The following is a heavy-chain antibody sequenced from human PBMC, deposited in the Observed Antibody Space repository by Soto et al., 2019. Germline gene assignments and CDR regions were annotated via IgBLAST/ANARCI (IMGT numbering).Heavy chain of an antibody. D-gene: IGHD2-2*01. CDR2: IGSSSNYI. J-gene: IGHJ6*02. CDR1: GFTFTTYS. V-gene: IGHV3-21*06. CDR3: ATLTYCSSASCPNYYYVMDV. Sequence: EVHLVESGGGLVMPGGSLRLSCAASGFTFTTYSLTWVRQAPGKGLEWVASIGSSSNYIYYADSVKGRFTISRDNAKNSQFLQMNSLRAEDTAVYYCATLTYCSSASCPNYYYVMDVWGQGTTVTVSS.